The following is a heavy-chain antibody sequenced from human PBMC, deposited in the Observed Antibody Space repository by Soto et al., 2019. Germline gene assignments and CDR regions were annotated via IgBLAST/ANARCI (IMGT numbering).Heavy chain of an antibody. CDR3: ARSIVVVTALDY. D-gene: IGHD2-21*02. CDR2: IYSGGGT. V-gene: IGHV4-39*01. CDR1: GGSISSISYY. J-gene: IGHJ4*02. Sequence: SETLSLTCTVSGGSISSISYYWGWFRQPPGKGLEWIASIYSGGGTYHNPSLKSRITISVDTSKNQFSLKLSSVTAADTAVYYCARSIVVVTALDYWGQGTLVTVS.